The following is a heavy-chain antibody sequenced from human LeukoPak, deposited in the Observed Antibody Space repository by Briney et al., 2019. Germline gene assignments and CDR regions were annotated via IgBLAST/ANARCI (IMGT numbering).Heavy chain of an antibody. V-gene: IGHV3-7*03. CDR3: ARDSPTRYCSSTSCLDYYYYGMDV. J-gene: IGHJ6*02. D-gene: IGHD2-2*01. CDR2: IKQDGSEK. Sequence: GGSLRLSCAASGITFSSYWMSWVRQAPGKGLEWVANIKQDGSEKYYVDSVKGRFTISRDNAKNSLYLQMNSLRAEDTAVYYCARDSPTRYCSSTSCLDYYYYGMDVWGQGTTVTVSS. CDR1: GITFSSYW.